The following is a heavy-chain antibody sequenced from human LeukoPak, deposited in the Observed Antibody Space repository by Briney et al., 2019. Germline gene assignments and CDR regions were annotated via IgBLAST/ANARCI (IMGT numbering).Heavy chain of an antibody. D-gene: IGHD2-8*01. J-gene: IGHJ4*02. CDR2: ISGSGGST. CDR1: GFTFSSYA. V-gene: IGHV3-23*01. Sequence: GGSLRLSCAASGFTFSSYAMSWVRQAPGKGLEWVSAISGSGGSTYYADSVKGRFTISRDNAKNSLYLQMNSLRAEDTAVYYCASPKKYCTNGVCYTAEFDYWGQGTLVTVSS. CDR3: ASPKKYCTNGVCYTAEFDY.